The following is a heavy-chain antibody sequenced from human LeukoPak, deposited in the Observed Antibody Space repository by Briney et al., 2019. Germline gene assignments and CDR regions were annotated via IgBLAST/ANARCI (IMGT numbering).Heavy chain of an antibody. CDR1: GGSISSGSYY. CDR3: ARDPYYDFWSGYPLPDY. CDR2: IYTSGST. D-gene: IGHD3-3*01. J-gene: IGHJ4*02. V-gene: IGHV4-61*02. Sequence: TSETLSLTCTVSGGSISSGSYYWSWIRQPAGKGLEWIGRIYTSGSTNYNPSLKSRVTISVDTSKNQFSLKLSSVTAADTAVYYCARDPYYDFWSGYPLPDYWGQGTLVTVSS.